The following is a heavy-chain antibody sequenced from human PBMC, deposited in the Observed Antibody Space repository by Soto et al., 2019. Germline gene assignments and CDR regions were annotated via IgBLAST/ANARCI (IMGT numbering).Heavy chain of an antibody. CDR2: ISSSGTYI. D-gene: IGHD3-10*01. Sequence: EVQLVESGGALVKPGGSLKLSCETSGFPFGIYTMNWVRQAPGKGLEWVSSISSSGTYIDYADSVEGRFAISRDDAKNSVFLEMTSLRVDDTAVYYCAREGNYHEFWGQGTPVTVSS. J-gene: IGHJ4*02. V-gene: IGHV3-21*01. CDR3: AREGNYHEF. CDR1: GFPFGIYT.